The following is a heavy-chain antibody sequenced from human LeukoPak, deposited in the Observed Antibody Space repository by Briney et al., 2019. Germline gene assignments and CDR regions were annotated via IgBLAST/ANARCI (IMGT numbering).Heavy chain of an antibody. V-gene: IGHV4-34*01. Sequence: SETLSLTCAVYGGSFSGYYWSWIRQPPGKGLEWIGEINHSGSTNYNPSLKSRVTISVDTSKNQFSLKLSSVTAADTAVYYCARVSGSSGYYQYYYYYYYMDVWDKGTTVTVSS. CDR1: GGSFSGYY. CDR2: INHSGST. CDR3: ARVSGSSGYYQYYYYYYYMDV. J-gene: IGHJ6*03. D-gene: IGHD3-22*01.